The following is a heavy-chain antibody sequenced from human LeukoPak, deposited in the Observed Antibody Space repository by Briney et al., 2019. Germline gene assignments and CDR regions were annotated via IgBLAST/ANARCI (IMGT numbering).Heavy chain of an antibody. D-gene: IGHD1-26*01. J-gene: IGHJ4*02. CDR1: GDSISSDGHS. V-gene: IGHV4-30-4*07. CDR2: IYHSGAA. CDR3: VRGVGGEYFYFDR. Sequence: PSETLSLTCGVSGDSISSDGHSWSWIRQPPGKGLEWVGYIYHSGAAYHNPSLKSRLALSVDTSNNQFSLRLRSVTAADTAVYYCVRGVGGEYFYFDRWGQGALVTVSA.